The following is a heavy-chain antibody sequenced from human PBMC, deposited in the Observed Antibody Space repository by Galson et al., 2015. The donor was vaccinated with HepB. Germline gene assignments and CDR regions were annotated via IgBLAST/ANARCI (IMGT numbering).Heavy chain of an antibody. D-gene: IGHD3-22*01. CDR3: TREGTEPYYYDSSGYYET. J-gene: IGHJ4*02. CDR1: GYTFTSYA. V-gene: IGHV1-3*01. CDR2: INAGNGNT. Sequence: SVKVSCKASGYTFTSYAMHWVRQAPGQRLEWMGWINAGNGNTKYSQKFQGRVTITRDTSASTAYMELSSLRSEDTAVYYCTREGTEPYYYDSSGYYETGGQGTLVTVSS.